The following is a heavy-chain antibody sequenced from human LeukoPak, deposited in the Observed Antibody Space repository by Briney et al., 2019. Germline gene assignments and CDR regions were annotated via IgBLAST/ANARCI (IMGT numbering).Heavy chain of an antibody. CDR2: IYYSGST. Sequence: SETLSLTCTVSGGSISSYYWSWIRQPPGKGLEWIGYIYYSGSTNYNPSLKSRVTISVDTSKNQFSLKLSSVTAADTAVYYCARAVQPGYSYAIGKGFFDYWGQGTLVTVSS. D-gene: IGHD5-18*01. CDR1: GGSISSYY. CDR3: ARAVQPGYSYAIGKGFFDY. V-gene: IGHV4-59*01. J-gene: IGHJ4*02.